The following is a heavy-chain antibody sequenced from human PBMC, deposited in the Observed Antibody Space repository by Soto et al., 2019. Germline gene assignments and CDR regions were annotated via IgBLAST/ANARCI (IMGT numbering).Heavy chain of an antibody. V-gene: IGHV4-30-2*01. CDR2: IYHSGST. CDR3: AAGGGLPRYY. D-gene: IGHD5-12*01. Sequence: PSETLSLTCTVSGGSISSGGYSWIWIRQAPGKGLEWIGYIYHSGSTYYNPSLKSRVTISVDRSKNQFSLKLSSVTAADTAVYYCAAGGGLPRYYWGQGTLVTVSS. J-gene: IGHJ4*02. CDR1: GGSISSGGYS.